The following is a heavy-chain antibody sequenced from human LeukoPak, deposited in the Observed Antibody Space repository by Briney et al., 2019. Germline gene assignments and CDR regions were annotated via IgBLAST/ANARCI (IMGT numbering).Heavy chain of an antibody. CDR3: ARDKRCFDQNDAFDI. Sequence: VASVTVSCKGSGCTFSSYALSWVRQAPGQGREWMGGIIPIFGTANYAQKFQGRVTITTDESTSTAYMELSSLRSEDTAVYYCARDKRCFDQNDAFDIWGQGTMVTVSS. J-gene: IGHJ3*02. V-gene: IGHV1-69*05. CDR2: IIPIFGTA. CDR1: GCTFSSYA. D-gene: IGHD3-9*01.